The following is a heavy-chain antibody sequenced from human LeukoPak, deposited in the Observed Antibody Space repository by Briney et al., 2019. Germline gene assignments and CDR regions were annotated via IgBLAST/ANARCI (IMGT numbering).Heavy chain of an antibody. Sequence: GGSLRLSCAASGFTFSSYAMTWVRQAPGKGLEWVSAISGSADSTYYADSVKGRFTISRDNSKNTLYLQMNSLRAEVTAVYYCAKDQRRGYCSSTSCYIDYWGQGTLVTVSS. CDR3: AKDQRRGYCSSTSCYIDY. CDR2: ISGSADST. CDR1: GFTFSSYA. J-gene: IGHJ4*02. D-gene: IGHD2-2*02. V-gene: IGHV3-23*01.